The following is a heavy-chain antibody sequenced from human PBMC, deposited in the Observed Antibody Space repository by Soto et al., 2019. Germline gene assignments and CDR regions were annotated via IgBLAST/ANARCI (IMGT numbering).Heavy chain of an antibody. CDR2: IRTKIDNYAT. V-gene: IGHV3-73*01. D-gene: IGHD3-10*01. Sequence: PGGSLRLSCAASGVTVSVSTMHWVRRASGKGLEWVGRIRTKIDNYATSYAASVRGRFTISRDDSKNTAYLQMNSLRAEDTAVYFCSRGVLGGRGKNWFDPWGQGTLVTVSS. CDR3: SRGVLGGRGKNWFDP. J-gene: IGHJ5*02. CDR1: GVTVSVST.